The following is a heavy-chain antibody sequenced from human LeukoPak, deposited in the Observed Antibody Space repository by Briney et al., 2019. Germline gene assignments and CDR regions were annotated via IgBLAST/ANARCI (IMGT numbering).Heavy chain of an antibody. D-gene: IGHD3-22*01. CDR3: ASRMIVVVRDAFDI. Sequence: GGSLRLSCAASGXTVSSNYMSWVRQAPGKGLEWVSVIYSGGSTYYADSVKGRFTISRDNSKNTLYLQMNSLRAEDTAVYYCASRMIVVVRDAFDIWGQGTMVTVSS. CDR2: IYSGGST. V-gene: IGHV3-66*01. J-gene: IGHJ3*02. CDR1: GXTVSSNY.